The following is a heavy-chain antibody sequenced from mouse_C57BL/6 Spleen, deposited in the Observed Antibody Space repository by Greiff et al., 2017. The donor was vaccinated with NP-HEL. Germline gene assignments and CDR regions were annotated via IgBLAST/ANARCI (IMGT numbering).Heavy chain of an antibody. V-gene: IGHV1-82*01. CDR2: IYPGAGDT. J-gene: IGHJ4*01. CDR1: GYAFSSSW. CDR3: ARKHYGSSSYAMDY. D-gene: IGHD1-1*01. Sequence: QVQLQQSGPELVKPGASVKISCKASGYAFSSSWMNWVKQRPGKGLEWIGRIYPGAGDTNYNGKFKGKATLTADKSSSTAYMQLSSLTSEDSAVYFCARKHYGSSSYAMDYWGQGTSVTVSS.